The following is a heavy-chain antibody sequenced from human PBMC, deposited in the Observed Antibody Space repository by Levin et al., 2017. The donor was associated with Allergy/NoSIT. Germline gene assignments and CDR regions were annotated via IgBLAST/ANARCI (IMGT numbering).Heavy chain of an antibody. CDR3: ASGVAGPHYDVFDI. D-gene: IGHD6-19*01. Sequence: GESLKISCKASGYRFSSHWLGWVRQMPGKGLEWMGIIYPGDSGSRYSPPFQGQVTISADKSISTAYLQWSSLKASDTATYYCASGVAGPHYDVFDIWGQGTMVIVSS. J-gene: IGHJ3*02. V-gene: IGHV5-51*01. CDR1: GYRFSSHW. CDR2: IYPGDSGS.